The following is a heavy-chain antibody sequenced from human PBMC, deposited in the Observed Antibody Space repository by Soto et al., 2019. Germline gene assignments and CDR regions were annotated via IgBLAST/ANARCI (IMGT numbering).Heavy chain of an antibody. J-gene: IGHJ6*02. Sequence: SETLSLTCAVYGGSFSGYYWSWIRQPPGKGLEWIGEINHSGSTNYNPSLKSRVTISVDTSKNQFSLKLSSVTAADTAVYYCARAPIYYGSGSYYSKPYYYYGMDVWGQGTTVTAP. D-gene: IGHD3-10*01. CDR2: INHSGST. CDR3: ARAPIYYGSGSYYSKPYYYYGMDV. V-gene: IGHV4-34*01. CDR1: GGSFSGYY.